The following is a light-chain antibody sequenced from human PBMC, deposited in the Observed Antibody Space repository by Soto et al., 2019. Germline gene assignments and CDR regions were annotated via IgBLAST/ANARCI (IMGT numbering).Light chain of an antibody. J-gene: IGLJ1*01. Sequence: QSVLTQPPSASGSPGQSVTISCTGTTSDVGGYKYVSWHQQRPGRAPRLILYEVNKRPAGVPDRFSGSKSGNTASLTVSGLQADDEADYYCQSYDSSLSAVFGTGTKVTVL. V-gene: IGLV2-8*01. CDR3: QSYDSSLSAV. CDR2: EVN. CDR1: TSDVGGYKY.